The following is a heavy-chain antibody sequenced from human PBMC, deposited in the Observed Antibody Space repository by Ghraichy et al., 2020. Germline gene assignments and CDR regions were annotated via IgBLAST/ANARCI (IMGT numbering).Heavy chain of an antibody. D-gene: IGHD1-7*01. J-gene: IGHJ5*02. V-gene: IGHV3-11*01. CDR3: ARDPVTGTSMVWFDP. CDR2: ISSSGDTK. CDR1: GFTFSDYY. Sequence: GGSLRLSCAASGFTFSDYYMGWISQAPGKGLEWVSYISSSGDTKYHADSVKGRFTISRDNAKNSLYLQMNTLRAEDTAVYYCARDPVTGTSMVWFDPWGQGTLVTVSS.